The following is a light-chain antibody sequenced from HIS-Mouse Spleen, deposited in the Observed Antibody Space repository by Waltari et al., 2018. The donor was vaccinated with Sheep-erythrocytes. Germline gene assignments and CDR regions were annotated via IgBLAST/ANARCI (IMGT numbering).Light chain of an antibody. J-gene: IGLJ3*02. CDR2: EGS. CDR1: SSDVGSYNL. Sequence: QPALTQPRSVSGSPGQSVTISCTGTSSDVGSYNLVSWYQQHPGKAPKRMIYEGSKRPSGVSNRFSGSKSGNTASLTISGLQAEDEADYYCCSYAGSSTPWVFGGGTKLTVL. V-gene: IGLV2-23*01. CDR3: CSYAGSSTPWV.